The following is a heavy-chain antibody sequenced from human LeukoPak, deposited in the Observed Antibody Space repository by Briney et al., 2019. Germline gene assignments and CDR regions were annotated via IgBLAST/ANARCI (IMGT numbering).Heavy chain of an antibody. D-gene: IGHD2-15*01. CDR3: ASHSVTDYYYYYMDV. J-gene: IGHJ6*03. CDR2: IYYSGST. Sequence: PSETLSLTCSVSGGSIRSYYWSWIRQPPGKGLEWIGYIYYSGSTNYNPSLKSRVTMSVDTSKNQFSLKLSSVTAADTAVYYCASHSVTDYYYYYMDVWGKGTTVTISS. V-gene: IGHV4-59*01. CDR1: GGSIRSYY.